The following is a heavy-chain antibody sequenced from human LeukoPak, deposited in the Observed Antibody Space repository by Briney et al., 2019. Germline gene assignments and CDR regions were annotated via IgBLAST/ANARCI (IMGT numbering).Heavy chain of an antibody. V-gene: IGHV4-59*01. Sequence: KSSETLSLTCTVSGGPISSYYWSWIRQPPGKGLEWIGYIYYSGSTNYNPSLKSRVTISVDTSKNQFSLKLSSVTAADTAVYYCASCSSGWDDYFDYWGQGTLVTVSS. J-gene: IGHJ4*02. CDR3: ASCSSGWDDYFDY. D-gene: IGHD6-19*01. CDR2: IYYSGST. CDR1: GGPISSYY.